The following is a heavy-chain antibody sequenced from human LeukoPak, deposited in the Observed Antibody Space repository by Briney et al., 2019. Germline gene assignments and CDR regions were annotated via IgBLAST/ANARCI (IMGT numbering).Heavy chain of an antibody. V-gene: IGHV3-74*01. CDR3: ARDRNTGSSYENLFEY. D-gene: IGHD1-26*01. CDR1: GFTFSSYW. J-gene: IGHJ4*02. Sequence: GGSPRLSCAASGFTFSSYWMHWVRQAPGKGLVWVSRINIDGSSTTYAVSVKGRFTISRDNAKNKLYMQMNSLRAEDTSVYYCARDRNTGSSYENLFEYWGQGSLVTVSS. CDR2: INIDGSST.